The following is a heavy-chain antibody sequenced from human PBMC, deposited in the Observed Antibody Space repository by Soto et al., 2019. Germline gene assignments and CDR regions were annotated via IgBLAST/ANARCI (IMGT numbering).Heavy chain of an antibody. D-gene: IGHD5-12*01. V-gene: IGHV1-69*13. Sequence: SVKVSCKASGGTFSSYAISWVRQAPGQGLEWMGGIIPIFGTANYAQKFQGRVTITADESTSTAYMELSSLRSEDTAVYYCARDRGRRDGYNSFDYWGQGTMVTLSA. CDR3: ARDRGRRDGYNSFDY. CDR2: IIPIFGTA. J-gene: IGHJ4*02. CDR1: GGTFSSYA.